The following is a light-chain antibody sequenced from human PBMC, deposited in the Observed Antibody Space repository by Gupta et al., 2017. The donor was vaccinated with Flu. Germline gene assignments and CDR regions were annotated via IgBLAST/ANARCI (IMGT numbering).Light chain of an antibody. CDR3: QQRNNSPWT. Sequence: PSFLSASVRDRVTITCRASEGISNYLAWYQQKPGKAPKLLIYAASTVESGVPSRFSGSGSGTEFTLTISSRQPEDFAIYYCQQRNNSPWTFGQGTKMDIK. J-gene: IGKJ2*01. CDR1: EGISNY. CDR2: AAS. V-gene: IGKV1-9*01.